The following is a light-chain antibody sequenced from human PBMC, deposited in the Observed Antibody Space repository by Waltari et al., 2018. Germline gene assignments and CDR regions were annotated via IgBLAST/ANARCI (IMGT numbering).Light chain of an antibody. V-gene: IGLV2-14*03. J-gene: IGLJ3*02. CDR3: CSFTSSSTWV. CDR1: SSDVGVYNY. Sequence: QSALTQPASVSGSPGQSITISCTGTSSDVGVYNYVSWSQQHPGKAPQLMIYDVNSRPSGVSNRFSGSKSGNTASLTISGLQAEDEADYYCCSFTSSSTWVFGGGTKVTVL. CDR2: DVN.